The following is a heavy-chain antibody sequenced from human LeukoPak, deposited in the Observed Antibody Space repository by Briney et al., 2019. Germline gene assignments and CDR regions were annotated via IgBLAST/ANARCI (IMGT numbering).Heavy chain of an antibody. CDR2: IYPGDSDT. V-gene: IGHV5-51*01. D-gene: IGHD2-8*01. CDR3: ARHDGPPPNYYYYMDV. J-gene: IGHJ6*03. CDR1: GYSFTSYW. Sequence: GESLKISCKGSGYSFTSYWIGWVRQMPGKGLEWMGIIYPGDSDTRYSPSFQGQVTISADKSISTAYLQWSSLKASDTAMYYYARHDGPPPNYYYYMDVWGKGTTVTASS.